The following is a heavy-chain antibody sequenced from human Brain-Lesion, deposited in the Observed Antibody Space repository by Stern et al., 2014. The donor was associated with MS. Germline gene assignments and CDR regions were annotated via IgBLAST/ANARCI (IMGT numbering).Heavy chain of an antibody. J-gene: IGHJ6*02. CDR2: IFNSGST. CDR1: GGSISSGGYY. CDR3: ARGRVVPGFQYYATDV. Sequence: VQLVESGPGLVKPSQTLSLSCTVSGGSISSGGYYWSWIRQPAGKGLEWIGRIFNSGSTSYNPSLTSRVTISIDTSKNQFPLRLNSMTAADTAVYYCARGRVVPGFQYYATDVWGQGTTVIVSS. V-gene: IGHV4-61*02. D-gene: IGHD2-2*01.